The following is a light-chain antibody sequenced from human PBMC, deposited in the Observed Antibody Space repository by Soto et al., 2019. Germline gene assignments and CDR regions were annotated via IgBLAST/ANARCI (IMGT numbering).Light chain of an antibody. V-gene: IGKV1-33*01. J-gene: IGKJ3*01. CDR3: QQSDNFPLS. CDR2: DAS. CDR1: QDISNY. Sequence: DIQMTQSPSSLSASVGDRVTITCQASQDISNYLNWYQQKPGKAPKLLIYDASNLETGVPSRFSGSGSGTDFTFAISSLQPEDIATYYWQQSDNFPLSFGPGTKVDIK.